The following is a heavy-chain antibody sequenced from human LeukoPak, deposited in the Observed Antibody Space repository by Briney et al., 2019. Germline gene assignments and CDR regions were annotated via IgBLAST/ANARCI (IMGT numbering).Heavy chain of an antibody. CDR1: GGSISNYY. V-gene: IGHV4-59*01. Sequence: SETLSLTCTVSGGSISNYYWIWIRQPPGKGLEWIGYIYYTGNTNYNPSLKSRVTISVDASKNQFSLKLSSVTAADTAVYYCARDRLQLQSWGQGTLVTVSS. D-gene: IGHD5-24*01. J-gene: IGHJ5*02. CDR3: ARDRLQLQS. CDR2: IYYTGNT.